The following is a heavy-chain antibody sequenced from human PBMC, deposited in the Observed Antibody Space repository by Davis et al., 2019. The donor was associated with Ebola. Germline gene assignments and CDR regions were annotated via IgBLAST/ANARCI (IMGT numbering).Heavy chain of an antibody. Sequence: GEPLKISCKGSGYSFSSNWIGWVRQMPGKGLEWMGIIFPGDSDTRYSPSFQGQVTISADKSISTAYLQWSSLKASDTAMYYCARQIGTMGYFDYWGQGTLVTVSS. CDR1: GYSFSSNW. D-gene: IGHD3-10*01. V-gene: IGHV5-51*01. CDR2: IFPGDSDT. CDR3: ARQIGTMGYFDY. J-gene: IGHJ4*02.